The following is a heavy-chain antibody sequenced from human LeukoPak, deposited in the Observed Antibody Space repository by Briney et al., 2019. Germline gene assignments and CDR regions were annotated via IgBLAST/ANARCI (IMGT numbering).Heavy chain of an antibody. CDR3: ARRTPGYPDDYGDYPPYWYFDL. CDR2: ISSSGSTI. Sequence: GGSLRLSCAASGFTVSNDYMTWIRQAPGKGLEWVSCISSSGSTIYYADSVKGRLTISRDNAKNSLYLQMNSLRAEDTAVYYCARRTPGYPDDYGDYPPYWYFDLWGRGTLVTVSS. J-gene: IGHJ2*01. V-gene: IGHV3-11*01. D-gene: IGHD4-17*01. CDR1: GFTVSNDY.